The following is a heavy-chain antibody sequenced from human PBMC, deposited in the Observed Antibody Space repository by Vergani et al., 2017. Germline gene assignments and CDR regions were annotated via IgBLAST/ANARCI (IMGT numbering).Heavy chain of an antibody. CDR2: ISGSGGST. V-gene: IGHV3-23*01. D-gene: IGHD5-12*01. J-gene: IGHJ6*02. CDR1: GFTFNHYA. CDR3: AKANLRNSGYDYRYDSHAMDV. Sequence: EVQLLESGGDLVQPGGSLRLSCAASGFTFNHYAMNWVRQAPGKGLEWVSGISGSGGSTYYAGSVKGRFTISRDSSKNTLYLQMNSLRAGETAVYYCAKANLRNSGYDYRYDSHAMDVWGQGTTVTVSS.